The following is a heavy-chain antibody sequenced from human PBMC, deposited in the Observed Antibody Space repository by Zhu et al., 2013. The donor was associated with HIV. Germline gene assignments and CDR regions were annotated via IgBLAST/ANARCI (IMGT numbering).Heavy chain of an antibody. Sequence: QVQLVQSGAEVKKPGASVKVSCKASGYTFTNYGISWVRQAPGQGLEWMGWISAYNGDTEYAQKLQGRVTMTTDTSTSTANMELRSLRSDDTAVYYCVRDRRFLEWIYPDNWFDPVGPGNPGPPSPQ. J-gene: IGHJ5*02. CDR2: ISAYNGDT. CDR1: GYTFTNYG. D-gene: IGHD3-3*01. V-gene: IGHV1-18*01. CDR3: VRDRRFLEWIYPDNWFDP.